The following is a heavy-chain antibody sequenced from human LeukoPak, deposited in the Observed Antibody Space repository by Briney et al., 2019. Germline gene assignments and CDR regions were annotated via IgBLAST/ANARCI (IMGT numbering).Heavy chain of an antibody. J-gene: IGHJ4*02. D-gene: IGHD3-22*01. V-gene: IGHV3-7*01. Sequence: GGSLRLSCAASGFTFSSYWMSWVRQAPGKGLEWVANIKQDGSEKYYVDSVKGRFTISRDNAKNSLYLQMNSLRAEDTAVYYCARPRYYDSSGVYYFDYWGQGTLVTVSS. CDR2: IKQDGSEK. CDR1: GFTFSSYW. CDR3: ARPRYYDSSGVYYFDY.